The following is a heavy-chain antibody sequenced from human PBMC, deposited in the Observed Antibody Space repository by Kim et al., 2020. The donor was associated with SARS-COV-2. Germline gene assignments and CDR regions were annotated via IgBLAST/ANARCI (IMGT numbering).Heavy chain of an antibody. V-gene: IGHV3-23*01. CDR3: AKVEHIVVVTASPQAFDP. Sequence: KGRFTISRDKAKNTLYLLMNSLRAEDTAVYYCAKVEHIVVVTASPQAFDPWGQGALVTVSS. J-gene: IGHJ5*02. D-gene: IGHD2-21*02.